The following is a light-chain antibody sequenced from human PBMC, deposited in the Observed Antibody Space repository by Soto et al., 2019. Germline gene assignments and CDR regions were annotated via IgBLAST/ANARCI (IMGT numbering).Light chain of an antibody. CDR3: QQYGTSPWT. CDR1: QSVSSNY. J-gene: IGKJ1*01. CDR2: DAT. Sequence: EIVLTQSPGTLSLSPGERATLSCRASQSVSSNYLGWYQQKPGQAPRLFIYDATSRATGIPDRFSGSGSGTDFTLTISRLEPEDFAVYYCQQYGTSPWTFGQGTKVEIK. V-gene: IGKV3-20*01.